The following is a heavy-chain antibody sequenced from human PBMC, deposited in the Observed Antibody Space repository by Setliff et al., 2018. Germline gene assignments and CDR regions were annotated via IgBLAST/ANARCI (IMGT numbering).Heavy chain of an antibody. CDR3: SRLVRYCSKTTCQTASGAEL. D-gene: IGHD2-8*01. V-gene: IGHV1-18*01. CDR1: GYTFTNYG. J-gene: IGHJ4*02. Sequence: ASVKVSCKASGYTFTNYGINWVRQAPGQGLEWMGWINNYNFNTNYPQKFLGRVTMTTDTSTSTAYMELRGLTSDDTAVYYCSRLVRYCSKTTCQTASGAELWGQGTLVTVSS. CDR2: INNYNFNT.